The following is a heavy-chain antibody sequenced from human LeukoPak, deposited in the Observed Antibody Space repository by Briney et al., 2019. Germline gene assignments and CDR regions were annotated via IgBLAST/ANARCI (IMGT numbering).Heavy chain of an antibody. CDR2: IKQDGNEK. Sequence: PGGSLRLSCAASGFTFSNYWMNWVRQAPGKGLEWVANIKQDGNEKYYVDSVKGRFTISRDNAKNSLYLQMNSLRVEDTAVYYCARGDRDLYCSSTSCYPVLGGQGTLVTVSS. CDR3: ARGDRDLYCSSTSCYPVL. V-gene: IGHV3-7*01. D-gene: IGHD2-2*01. CDR1: GFTFSNYW. J-gene: IGHJ4*02.